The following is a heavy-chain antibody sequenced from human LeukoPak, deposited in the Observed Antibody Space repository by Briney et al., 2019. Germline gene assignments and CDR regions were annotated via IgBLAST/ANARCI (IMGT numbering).Heavy chain of an antibody. CDR2: INGGNSDT. D-gene: IGHD6-19*01. J-gene: IGHJ3*02. CDR1: GFTMSNNA. CDR3: AREYSSGWYSVGAFDI. Sequence: GGSLRLSCAASGFTMSNNAMSWVRQAPGKGLEWVSAINGGNSDTNYAESVKARFTISRDHSSNTLYLQMNSLRAEDTAVYYCAREYSSGWYSVGAFDIWGQGTMVTVSS. V-gene: IGHV3-23*01.